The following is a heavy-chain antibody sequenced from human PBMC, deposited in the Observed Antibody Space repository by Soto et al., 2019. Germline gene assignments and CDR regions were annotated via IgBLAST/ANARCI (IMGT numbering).Heavy chain of an antibody. J-gene: IGHJ4*02. CDR3: AKDTPLKEFDC. Sequence: PGWSVRLSGAASGCTASSYWMHLVRQAPGRGLVWVSAITYDGSSTHYANSVKGRFTISRDNSRDTLYLQVISLRTEDTAMYYCAKDTPLKEFDCWGQGTLVTVSS. V-gene: IGHV3-30*18. CDR1: GCTASSYW. CDR2: ITYDGSST.